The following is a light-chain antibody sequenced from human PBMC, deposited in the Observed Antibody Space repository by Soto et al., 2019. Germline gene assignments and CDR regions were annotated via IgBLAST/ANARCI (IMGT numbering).Light chain of an antibody. V-gene: IGLV1-47*01. J-gene: IGLJ2*01. CDR2: RNS. CDR1: SSNIGSNY. CDR3: AAWDDSLSGVV. Sequence: QPVLTQPPSASGTPGQRVTISCSGSSSNIGSNYVYWYQQLPGTVPQLLIYRNSERPSGVPDRFSGSKSGTSASLAISGLRSEAEADYYCAAWDDSLSGVVFGGGTKLTVL.